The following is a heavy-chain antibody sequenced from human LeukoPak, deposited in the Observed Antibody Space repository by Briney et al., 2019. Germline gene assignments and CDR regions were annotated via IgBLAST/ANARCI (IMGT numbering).Heavy chain of an antibody. V-gene: IGHV3-53*01. CDR2: IYSGGST. Sequence: GGSLRLSCAASGFTVSSNYMSWVRQAPGKGLEWVSVIYSGGSTYYADSVKGRFTISRDNSKNTLYLQMNSLRAEDTAVYYCARDPYDYGDSLGDYWGQGTLVTVSS. CDR3: ARDPYDYGDSLGDY. D-gene: IGHD4-17*01. CDR1: GFTVSSNY. J-gene: IGHJ4*02.